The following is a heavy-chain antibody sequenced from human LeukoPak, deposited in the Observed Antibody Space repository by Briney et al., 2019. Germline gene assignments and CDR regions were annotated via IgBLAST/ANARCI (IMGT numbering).Heavy chain of an antibody. CDR2: INAGNGNT. Sequence: GASVKVSCKASGYTFTSYAMHWVRQAPGQRLEWMGWINAGNGNTKYSQKFQGRVTITRDTSASTAYMELSSLRSEDTAVYHCARYTYYYDSSGYYYHWFDPWGQGTLVTVSS. CDR3: ARYTYYYDSSGYYYHWFDP. J-gene: IGHJ5*02. D-gene: IGHD3-22*01. V-gene: IGHV1-3*01. CDR1: GYTFTSYA.